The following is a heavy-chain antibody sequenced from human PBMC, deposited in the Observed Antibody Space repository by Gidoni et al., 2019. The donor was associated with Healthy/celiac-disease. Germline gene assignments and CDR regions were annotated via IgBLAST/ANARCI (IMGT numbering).Heavy chain of an antibody. CDR2: ISSSGSTI. D-gene: IGHD3-9*01. Sequence: EVQLVESGGGLVQPGGSLRLSCAASGFTFSSYEMNWVRQAPGKGLEWVSYISSSGSTIYYADSVKGRFTISRDNAKNSLYLQMNSLRAEDTAVYYCAGILTGYSDYYFDYWGQGTLVTVSS. CDR1: GFTFSSYE. J-gene: IGHJ4*02. CDR3: AGILTGYSDYYFDY. V-gene: IGHV3-48*03.